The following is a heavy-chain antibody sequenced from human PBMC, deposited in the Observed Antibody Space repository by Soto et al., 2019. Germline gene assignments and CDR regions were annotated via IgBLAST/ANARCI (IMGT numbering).Heavy chain of an antibody. CDR2: IYNSGIT. D-gene: IGHD3-3*01. Sequence: SETLSLTCTVSGGSISSGDYSWSWVRQSPGKGLEWIGHIYNSGITYYNPSLKSRVVISIDTSRNQFSLRLNSLTAADRAVYFWAGGVTFLGLVSLFCFPPWGQGPGVTVPP. CDR3: AGGVTFLGLVSLFCFPP. V-gene: IGHV4-30-4*01. J-gene: IGHJ5*02. CDR1: GGSISSGDYS.